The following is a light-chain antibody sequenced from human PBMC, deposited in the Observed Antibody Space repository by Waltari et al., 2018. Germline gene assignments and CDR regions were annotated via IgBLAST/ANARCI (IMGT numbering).Light chain of an antibody. CDR3: QQYNNWPPST. V-gene: IGKV3-15*01. J-gene: IGKJ2*02. CDR1: QSVSSN. Sequence: EIVMTQSPATLSVSPGERATLSCRASQSVSSNLAWYQQKPGQAPRLLIYGASTRAPGIPARFSGSGYATECTLTISSMQSEDFADYYCQQYNNWPPSTFGQGTKLEIK. CDR2: GAS.